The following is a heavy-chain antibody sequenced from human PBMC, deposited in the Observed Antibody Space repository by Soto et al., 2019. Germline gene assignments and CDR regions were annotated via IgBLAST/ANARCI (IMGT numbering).Heavy chain of an antibody. Sequence: SVKVYFRASGYTFTDYYMHWVRQAPGQGLEWMGWINPNSGGTNYAQKFQGRVTMTRDTSISTAYMELSRLTSDDTAVYYCAREPLSGYSYGSAYYYYGMDVWGQGTKVTVYS. CDR3: AREPLSGYSYGSAYYYYGMDV. CDR2: INPNSGGT. D-gene: IGHD5-18*01. J-gene: IGHJ6*02. CDR1: GYTFTDYY. V-gene: IGHV1-2*02.